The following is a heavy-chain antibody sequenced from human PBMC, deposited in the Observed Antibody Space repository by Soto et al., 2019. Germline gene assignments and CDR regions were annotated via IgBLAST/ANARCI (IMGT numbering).Heavy chain of an antibody. J-gene: IGHJ4*02. CDR3: ARVSYYDSSGPDY. Sequence: EVQLVESGGGLVQPGGSLRLSCEASGFIFSSYNMNWVRQAPGKGVEWVSYISSSSSTIYYADSVKGRFTISRDNAKNSLYLQMNSLRDEDTAVYYCARVSYYDSSGPDYWGQGTLVTVSS. CDR2: ISSSSSTI. CDR1: GFIFSSYN. V-gene: IGHV3-48*02. D-gene: IGHD3-22*01.